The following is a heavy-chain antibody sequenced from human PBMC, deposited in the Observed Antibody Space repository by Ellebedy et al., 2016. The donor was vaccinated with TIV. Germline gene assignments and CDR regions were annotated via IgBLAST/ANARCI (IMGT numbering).Heavy chain of an antibody. CDR1: GYTFSSFG. CDR2: ISAYNGNT. CDR3: ARAPPPRGDRSADAFDI. J-gene: IGHJ3*02. Sequence: AASVKVSCKASGYTFSSFGISWVRQAPGQGLEWMGWISAYNGNTNYAQKIQDRVTLTTDTSTSTAYMELRSLRSDDTAVYYCARAPPPRGDRSADAFDIWGQGTMVTVSS. D-gene: IGHD7-27*01. V-gene: IGHV1-18*01.